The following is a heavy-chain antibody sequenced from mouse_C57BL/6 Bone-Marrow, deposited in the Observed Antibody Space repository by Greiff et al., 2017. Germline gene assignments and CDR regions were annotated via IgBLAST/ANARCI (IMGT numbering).Heavy chain of an antibody. J-gene: IGHJ1*03. CDR2: IDPSDSYT. V-gene: IGHV1-69*01. D-gene: IGHD2-4*01. Sequence: QVQLQQPGAELVMPGASVKLSCKASGYTFTSYWMHWVKQRPGQGLEWIGEIDPSDSYTNYNQKFKGKSTLTVDKSSSTAYMQLSSLTSEDSAVYYCAGDDDYDEGWYFDVWGTGTTVTVSS. CDR3: AGDDDYDEGWYFDV. CDR1: GYTFTSYW.